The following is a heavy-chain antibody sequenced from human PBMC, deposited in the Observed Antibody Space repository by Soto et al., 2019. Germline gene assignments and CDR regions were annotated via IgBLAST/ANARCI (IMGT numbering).Heavy chain of an antibody. CDR3: AGNRIVGATMYFDL. J-gene: IGHJ2*01. CDR2: IYYSGST. CDR1: GGSISSSSYY. V-gene: IGHV4-39*01. Sequence: QLQLQESGPGLVKPSETLSLTCTVSGGSISSSSYYWGWIRQPPGKGLEWIGSIYYSGSTYYNPSLTRRGTISVDTSKNQFSLKVSSVTAADTAVYYCAGNRIVGATMYFDLWGRGTLVTVSS. D-gene: IGHD1-26*01.